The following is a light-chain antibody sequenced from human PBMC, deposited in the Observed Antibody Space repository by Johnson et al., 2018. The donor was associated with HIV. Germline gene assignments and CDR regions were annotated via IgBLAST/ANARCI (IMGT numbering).Light chain of an antibody. J-gene: IGLJ1*01. CDR2: ENN. CDR3: GTVDSSLRVLYV. V-gene: IGLV1-51*02. Sequence: QSMLTQPPSVSAAPGQKVTISCSGSSSNIGNNYVSWYQQLPGTAPKLLIYENNKRPSGIPDRFSGSKSGTSATLGIIGLLLGDEADDYCGTVDSSLRVLYVVGTGTKVTVL. CDR1: SSNIGNNY.